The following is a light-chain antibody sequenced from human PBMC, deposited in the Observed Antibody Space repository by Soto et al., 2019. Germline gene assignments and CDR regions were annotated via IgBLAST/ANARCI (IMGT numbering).Light chain of an antibody. Sequence: EIVMTQYPLTLPATPGEPASISCRSSQSLLYNNTYNYLDWYVQKPGQSPQLLIYFGSNRAPGVPDRFSGSGSGTDFTLKINRVEAEDVGTYYCMQALQSLTFGQGTRLAVK. CDR1: QSLLYNNTYNY. CDR2: FGS. CDR3: MQALQSLT. J-gene: IGKJ5*01. V-gene: IGKV2-28*01.